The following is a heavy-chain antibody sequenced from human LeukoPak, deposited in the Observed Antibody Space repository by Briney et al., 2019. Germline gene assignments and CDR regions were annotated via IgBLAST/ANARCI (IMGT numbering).Heavy chain of an antibody. CDR1: GDSLRGSSYY. D-gene: IGHD3-22*01. Sequence: SETLSLTCAVSGDSLRGSSYYWVWIRQPPGKGLEWIGSVFYSGSTYYNPSLKSRVTISVDTSKNQFSLNLYSVTAADTAVFYCARSYYYDYRQIDYWGQGTLVTVSS. V-gene: IGHV4-39*01. CDR2: VFYSGST. CDR3: ARSYYYDYRQIDY. J-gene: IGHJ4*02.